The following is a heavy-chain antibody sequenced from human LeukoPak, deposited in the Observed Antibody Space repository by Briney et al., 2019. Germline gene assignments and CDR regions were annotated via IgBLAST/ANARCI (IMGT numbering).Heavy chain of an antibody. Sequence: PSETLSLTCTVSGGSISSSSYYWSWIRQPPGKGLEWIGYIYYSGSTNYNPSLKSRVTISVDTSKNQFSLKLSSVTAADTAVYYCARDSGGLWLGYYYYYMDVWGKGTTVTVSS. J-gene: IGHJ6*03. CDR3: ARDSGGLWLGYYYYYMDV. CDR2: IYYSGST. D-gene: IGHD5-18*01. V-gene: IGHV4-61*01. CDR1: GGSISSSSYY.